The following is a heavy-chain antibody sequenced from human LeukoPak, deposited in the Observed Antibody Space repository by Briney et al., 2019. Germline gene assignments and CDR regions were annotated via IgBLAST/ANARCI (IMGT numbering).Heavy chain of an antibody. CDR1: GFTLDNSC. Sequence: AGGSLRLSCAASGFTLDNSCMHWVRQAPGKGLEWVYLISGDGGSTYYADSVKGRFTITRDTSKNSLYLLMSRLTEEDAALYYWAKTSHNAFDIWGPGTMVTVSS. CDR3: AKTSHNAFDI. CDR2: ISGDGGST. V-gene: IGHV3-43*02. J-gene: IGHJ3*02.